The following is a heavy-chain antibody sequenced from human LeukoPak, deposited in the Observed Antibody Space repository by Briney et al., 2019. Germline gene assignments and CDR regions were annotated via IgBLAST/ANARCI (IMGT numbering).Heavy chain of an antibody. CDR2: INHSGST. V-gene: IGHV4-34*01. CDR3: ARGRLPSTYYYDSSGYYSDY. CDR1: GGSFSGYY. J-gene: IGHJ4*02. D-gene: IGHD3-22*01. Sequence: SETLSLTCAVYGGSFSGYYWSWIRQPPGKGLEWIGEINHSGSTNYNPFLKSRVTISVDTSKNQFSLKLSSVTAADTAVYYCARGRLPSTYYYDSSGYYSDYWGQGTLVTVSS.